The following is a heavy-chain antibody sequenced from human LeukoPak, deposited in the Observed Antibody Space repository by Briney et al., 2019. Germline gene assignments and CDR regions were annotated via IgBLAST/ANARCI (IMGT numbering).Heavy chain of an antibody. Sequence: PGGSLRLSCAASGFTFSSYAMSWLRQAPGKGLEWVSAISGSGGSTYYADSVKGRFTISRDNSKSTLFLQMNSLRAEDTAVYYCAKDPRVGSRVATPCHWGQGTLVTVSS. CDR2: ISGSGGST. CDR3: AKDPRVGSRVATPCH. D-gene: IGHD5-24*01. V-gene: IGHV3-23*01. CDR1: GFTFSSYA. J-gene: IGHJ4*02.